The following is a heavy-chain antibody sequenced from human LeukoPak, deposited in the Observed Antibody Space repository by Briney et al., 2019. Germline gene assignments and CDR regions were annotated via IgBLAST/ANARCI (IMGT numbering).Heavy chain of an antibody. J-gene: IGHJ4*02. CDR2: ISSSSSYI. D-gene: IGHD6-19*01. Sequence: GGSLRLSCAASGFTFSSYSMNWVRQAPGKGLEWVSSISSSSSYIYYADSVKGRFTISRDNAKNSLYLQMNSLRAEDTAVYYCARLLFGAVAPFDYWGQGTLVTVSS. CDR1: GFTFSSYS. CDR3: ARLLFGAVAPFDY. V-gene: IGHV3-21*01.